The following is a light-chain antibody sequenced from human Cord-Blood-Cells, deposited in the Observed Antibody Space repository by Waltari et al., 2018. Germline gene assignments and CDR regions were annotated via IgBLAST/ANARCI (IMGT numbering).Light chain of an antibody. CDR2: YAS. V-gene: IGKV1-5*01. CDR3: QQYNSYLWT. CDR1: QSISSW. Sequence: DIQMTQSPSTLSASVGDRVTITCRASQSISSWLAWYQQKPGKAPKLLIYYASSLDSGVPSRFSGSGSGTEFTLTISSLQPDDFATYDCQQYNSYLWTFGQGTKVEIK. J-gene: IGKJ1*01.